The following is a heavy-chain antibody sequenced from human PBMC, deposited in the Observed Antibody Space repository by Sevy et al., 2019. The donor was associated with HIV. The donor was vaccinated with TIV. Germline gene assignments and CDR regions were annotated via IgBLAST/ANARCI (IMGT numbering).Heavy chain of an antibody. D-gene: IGHD6-19*01. CDR2: IYYSGST. CDR3: ARHGGIAVATLDY. CDR1: GGSISSSTYY. Sequence: DTLSLTCTVSGGSISSSTYYWGWIRQPPGKGLEWIASIYYSGSTYYNVSLESRVTISVDMSKNQFSLRLSSVTAADTAVYYCARHGGIAVATLDYWGQGTLVTVSS. V-gene: IGHV4-39*01. J-gene: IGHJ4*02.